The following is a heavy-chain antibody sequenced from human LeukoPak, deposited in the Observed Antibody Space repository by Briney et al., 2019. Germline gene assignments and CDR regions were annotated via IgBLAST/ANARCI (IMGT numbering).Heavy chain of an antibody. CDR1: GGSISSGGYY. D-gene: IGHD3-22*01. V-gene: IGHV4-31*03. CDR2: LYNSGTS. CDR3: ARLYYYESSGYWNYFDY. Sequence: PSQTLSLTCTVSGGSISSGGYYWRWIRQHPGKGLEWIGNLYNSGTSYYNPSLKSRVTISVDTSKNQFSLKLSSVTAADTAMYYCARLYYYESSGYWNYFDYWGQGTLVTVSS. J-gene: IGHJ4*02.